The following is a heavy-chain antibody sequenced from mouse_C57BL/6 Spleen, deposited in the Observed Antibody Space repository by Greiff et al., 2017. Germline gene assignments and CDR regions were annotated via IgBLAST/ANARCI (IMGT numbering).Heavy chain of an antibody. Sequence: EVQLVESGGDLVKPGGSLKLSCAASGFTFSSYGMSWVRQTPDKRLEWVATISSGGSYTYYPDSVKGRCTISRDNAKNTLYLQMRSLKSEDTAMYYCARHGLYGNYHWYFDVWGTGTTVTVSS. CDR3: ARHGLYGNYHWYFDV. CDR1: GFTFSSYG. V-gene: IGHV5-6*01. J-gene: IGHJ1*03. CDR2: ISSGGSYT. D-gene: IGHD2-1*01.